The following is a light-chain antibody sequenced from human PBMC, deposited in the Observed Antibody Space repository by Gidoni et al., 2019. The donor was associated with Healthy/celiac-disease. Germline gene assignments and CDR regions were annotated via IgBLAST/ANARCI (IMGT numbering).Light chain of an antibody. V-gene: IGLV3-1*01. J-gene: IGLJ2*01. Sequence: SYELTQPPSVSVSPGQTASITCSGDRLVDKFASWYQQKAGQFPVLFISQDTKRPSGIPERFSGSNSGNTATLTISGTQTMDEADYYCQAWDSTTVVFGGGTKLTVL. CDR2: QDT. CDR3: QAWDSTTVV. CDR1: RLVDKF.